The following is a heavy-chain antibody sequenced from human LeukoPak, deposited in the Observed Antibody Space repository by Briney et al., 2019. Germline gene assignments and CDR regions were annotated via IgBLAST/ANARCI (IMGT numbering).Heavy chain of an antibody. CDR1: GFTFSSYA. V-gene: IGHV3-23*01. Sequence: GGSLGLSCAASGFTFSSYAMSWVRQAPGKGLEWVSAISGSGGSTYYADSVKGRFTISRDNSKNTLYLQMNGLRAEDTAVYYCAKDAYSSGWSAFDYWGQGTLVTVSS. D-gene: IGHD6-19*01. CDR2: ISGSGGST. J-gene: IGHJ4*02. CDR3: AKDAYSSGWSAFDY.